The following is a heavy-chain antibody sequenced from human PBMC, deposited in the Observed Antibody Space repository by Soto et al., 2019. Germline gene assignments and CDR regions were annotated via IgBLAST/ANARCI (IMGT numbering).Heavy chain of an antibody. J-gene: IGHJ4*02. CDR3: ARERSRYDRSGYYRPDY. CDR1: GDTFSTYS. D-gene: IGHD3-22*01. CDR2: IIPILGTP. V-gene: IGHV1-69*08. Sequence: SVKVSCKVSGDTFSTYSISWVRQAPGQGLEWLGGIIPILGTPSYAQRFQDRVTITADKSTSTAYMELSSLRSEDTAVYYCARERSRYDRSGYYRPDYWGQGTLVTV.